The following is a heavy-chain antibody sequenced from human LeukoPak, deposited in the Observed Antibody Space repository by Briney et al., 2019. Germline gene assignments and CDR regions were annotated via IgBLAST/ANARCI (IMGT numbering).Heavy chain of an antibody. V-gene: IGHV4-39*07. CDR3: ARRYYDYFDY. D-gene: IGHD3-22*01. J-gene: IGHJ4*02. CDR1: GGSISSSSYY. CDR2: IYYSGST. Sequence: PSETLSLTCTVSGGSISSSSYYWGWIRQPPGKGLEWIGSIYYSGSTYYNPSLKSRVTISVNTSKNQFSLKLSSVTAADTAVYYCARRYYDYFDYWGQGTLVTVSS.